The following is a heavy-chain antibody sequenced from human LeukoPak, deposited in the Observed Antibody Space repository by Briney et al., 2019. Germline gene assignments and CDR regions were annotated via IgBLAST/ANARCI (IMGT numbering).Heavy chain of an antibody. J-gene: IGHJ6*03. Sequence: SLRVSCAASGVTFYGYGMRWGRDAPRESLGCGSGIRGDIVKIGYAASVKCRFNIPRDNAKTSLYLQMNSLRDEDTALYYCAKDPWWYNTSQGSGFYYYMDVWGKGTTVIVS. CDR3: AKDPWWYNTSQGSGFYYYMDV. D-gene: IGHD6-19*01. CDR2: IRGDIVKI. V-gene: IGHV3-9*01. CDR1: GVTFYGYG.